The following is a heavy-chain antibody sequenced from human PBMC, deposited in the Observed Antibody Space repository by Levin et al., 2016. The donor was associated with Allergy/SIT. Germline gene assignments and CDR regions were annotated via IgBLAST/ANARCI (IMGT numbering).Heavy chain of an antibody. D-gene: IGHD4-23*01. V-gene: IGHV4-34*01. CDR1: GGSFSGYY. J-gene: IGHJ4*02. CDR2: INHSGST. Sequence: SETLSLTCAVYGGSFSGYYWSWIRQPPGKGLEWIGEINHSGSTNYNPSLKSRVTISVDTSKNQFSLKLSSVTAADTAVYYCASSYGGNPLLARRRSYDYWGQGTLVTVSS. CDR3: ASSYGGNPLLARRRSYDY.